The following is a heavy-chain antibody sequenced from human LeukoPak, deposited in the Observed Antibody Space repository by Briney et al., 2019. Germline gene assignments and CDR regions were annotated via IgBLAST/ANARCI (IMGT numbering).Heavy chain of an antibody. CDR2: MSPNSGNT. Sequence: ASVKVSCKASGYTFTSYDINWVRQATGQGPEWMGWMSPNSGNTGYAQQFQGRVTMTRTTSTSTAYMELSSLRSDDTAVYYCARGWFGQLLQDYWGQGTLVTVSS. V-gene: IGHV1-8*01. D-gene: IGHD3-10*01. J-gene: IGHJ4*02. CDR3: ARGWFGQLLQDY. CDR1: GYTFTSYD.